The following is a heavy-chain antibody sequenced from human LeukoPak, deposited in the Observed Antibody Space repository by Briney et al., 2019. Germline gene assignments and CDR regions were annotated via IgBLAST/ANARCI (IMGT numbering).Heavy chain of an antibody. CDR2: IQQDGGDK. CDR1: GFTFSSYW. V-gene: IGHV3-7*01. J-gene: IGHJ4*02. Sequence: GGSLRLSCAASGFTFSSYWMSWVRQAPGKGLEWVANIQQDGGDKYYVDPVKGRFTISRDNAKNSLYLQMNSLRAEDTAVYYCARDKTAYASNFDYWGQGTLVTVSS. CDR3: ARDKTAYASNFDY. D-gene: IGHD2-21*02.